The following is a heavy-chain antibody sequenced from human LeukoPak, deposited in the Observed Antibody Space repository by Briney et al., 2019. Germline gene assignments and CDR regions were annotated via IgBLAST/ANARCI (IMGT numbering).Heavy chain of an antibody. D-gene: IGHD1-26*01. CDR1: GYTFTSYG. V-gene: IGHV1-18*01. CDR3: ARDMGATTSSFFDY. CDR2: ISAYNGNT. J-gene: IGHJ4*02. Sequence: ASVKVSCKASGYTFTSYGISWVRQAPGQELEWMGWISAYNGNTNYAQKLQGRVTMTTDTSTSTAYMELRSLRSDDTAVYYCARDMGATTSSFFDYWGQGTLVTVSS.